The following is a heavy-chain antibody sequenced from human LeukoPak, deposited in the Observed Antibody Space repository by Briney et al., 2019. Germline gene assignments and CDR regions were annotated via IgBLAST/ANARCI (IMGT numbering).Heavy chain of an antibody. J-gene: IGHJ5*02. D-gene: IGHD3-10*01. Sequence: GASVKVSCKGSGYTFSSYGISWVRQVHGKGLDWTAWISAYNGYTNFAQRLQGRGTMTTDTSTSTAYIELRSLRSDDTAVYYCARTYGSGSNWFDPWGQGTLVTVSS. V-gene: IGHV1-18*04. CDR3: ARTYGSGSNWFDP. CDR2: ISAYNGYT. CDR1: GYTFSSYG.